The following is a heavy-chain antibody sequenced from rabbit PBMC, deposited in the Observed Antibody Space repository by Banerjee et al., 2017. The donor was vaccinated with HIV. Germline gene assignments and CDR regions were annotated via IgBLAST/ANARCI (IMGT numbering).Heavy chain of an antibody. V-gene: IGHV1S45*01. CDR3: GRDRDTGTVYYFDL. D-gene: IGHD7-1*01. CDR1: GFSFSSSQF. CDR2: IDVGSSGST. Sequence: QEQLEESGGDLVKPEGSLTLTCTASGFSFSSSQFMCWVRQAPGKGLEWIGCIDVGSSGSTYYASWAKGRFTISKTSSTTVTLKMTSLTAADTATYFCGRDRDTGTVYYFDLWGPGTLVTVS. J-gene: IGHJ4*01.